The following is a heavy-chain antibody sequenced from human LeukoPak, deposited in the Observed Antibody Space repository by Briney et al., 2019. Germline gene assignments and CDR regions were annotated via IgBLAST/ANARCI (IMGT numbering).Heavy chain of an antibody. CDR3: ARHRGVYTSGWSNWFDP. V-gene: IGHV4-59*08. Sequence: SETLSLTCTVPGGSISNYYWSWIRRPPGKGLDWIGYIHYSGSTNYIPSLKSRVTISVDTSKNQFSLKLNSVTAADTAVYYCARHRGVYTSGWSNWFDPWGQGTLVTVSS. CDR2: IHYSGST. D-gene: IGHD6-19*01. CDR1: GGSISNYY. J-gene: IGHJ5*02.